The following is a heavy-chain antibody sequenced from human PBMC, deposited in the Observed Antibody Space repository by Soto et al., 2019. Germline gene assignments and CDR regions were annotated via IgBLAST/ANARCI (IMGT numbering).Heavy chain of an antibody. CDR3: ARVVNTAMLYYYYYGMDV. D-gene: IGHD5-18*01. CDR1: GYSISSGYY. J-gene: IGHJ6*02. CDR2: IYHSGST. Sequence: PWETLSLTCAVSGYSISSGYYWGWIRQPPGKGLEWIGSIYHSGSTYYNPSLKSRVTISVDTSKNQFSLKLSSVTAADTAVYYCARVVNTAMLYYYYYGMDVWGQGTTVTVSS. V-gene: IGHV4-38-2*01.